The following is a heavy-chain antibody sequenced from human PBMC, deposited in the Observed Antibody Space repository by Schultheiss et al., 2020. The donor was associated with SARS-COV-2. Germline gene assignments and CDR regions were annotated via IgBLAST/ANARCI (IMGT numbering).Heavy chain of an antibody. CDR2: IYYSGST. D-gene: IGHD6-19*01. CDR1: GGSISSYY. CDR3: ARGRSGWYYFDY. J-gene: IGHJ4*02. V-gene: IGHV4-59*01. Sequence: GSLRLSCTVSGGSISSYYWSWIRQPPGKGLEWIGYIYYSGSTNYNPSLKSRVTISVDTSKNQFSLKLSSVTAADTAVYYCARGRSGWYYFDYWGQGTLVTVSS.